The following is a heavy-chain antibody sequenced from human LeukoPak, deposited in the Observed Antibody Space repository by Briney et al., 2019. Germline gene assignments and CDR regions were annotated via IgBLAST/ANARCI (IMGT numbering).Heavy chain of an antibody. J-gene: IGHJ6*02. CDR3: AGELVHRYYYYGMDV. D-gene: IGHD6-13*01. CDR1: GFTFDDYA. V-gene: IGHV3-9*01. Sequence: GRSLRLSCAASGFTFDDYAMHWVRQAPGKGLEWVSGISWNSGSIGYADSVKGRFTISRDNAKNSLYLQMNSLRAEDTAVYYCAGELVHRYYYYGMDVWGQGTTVTVSS. CDR2: ISWNSGSI.